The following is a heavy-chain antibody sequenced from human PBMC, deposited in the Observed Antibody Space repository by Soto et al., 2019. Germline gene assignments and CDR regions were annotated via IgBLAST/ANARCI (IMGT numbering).Heavy chain of an antibody. CDR1: GCTFSSYS. V-gene: IGHV1-69*01. CDR3: ARDPVHMVRGANDAFDI. Sequence: GASVKVSCKGSGCTFSSYSISWVLQAPGQGLEWMGGIIPIFGTANYAQKFQGRVTITADESTSTAYMELSSLRSEDTAVYYCARDPVHMVRGANDAFDIWGQGTMVTVSS. CDR2: IIPIFGTA. D-gene: IGHD3-10*01. J-gene: IGHJ3*02.